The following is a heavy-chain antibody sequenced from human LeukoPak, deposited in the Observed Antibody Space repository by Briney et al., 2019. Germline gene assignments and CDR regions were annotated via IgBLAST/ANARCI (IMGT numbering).Heavy chain of an antibody. CDR3: ARAGRPDGDYHYFDY. J-gene: IGHJ4*02. V-gene: IGHV1-18*01. D-gene: IGHD4-17*01. Sequence: ASVKVSCKASGYTFTSYGISWVRQAPGQGLEWMGWISAYNGNTNYAQKFQGRVTITRDTSASTAYMELSSLRSEDTAVYYCARAGRPDGDYHYFDYWGQGTLVTVSS. CDR2: ISAYNGNT. CDR1: GYTFTSYG.